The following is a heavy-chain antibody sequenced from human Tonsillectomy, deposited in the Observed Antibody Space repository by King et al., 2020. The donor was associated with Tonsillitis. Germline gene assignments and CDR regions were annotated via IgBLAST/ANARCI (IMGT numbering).Heavy chain of an antibody. CDR3: EKESDAFDI. V-gene: IGHV3-30*18. J-gene: IGHJ3*02. CDR2: LAYDGSYE. CDR1: GFTFSSCV. Sequence: QVQLVESGGGVVQPGRSLRLSCAASGFTFSSCVMHWVRQAPGKGLGWVALLAYDGSYEYFADSVKGRFTITRDNSKNTLYLQMNSLGPEDTAVYYCEKESDAFDIWGQGTMVTVSS.